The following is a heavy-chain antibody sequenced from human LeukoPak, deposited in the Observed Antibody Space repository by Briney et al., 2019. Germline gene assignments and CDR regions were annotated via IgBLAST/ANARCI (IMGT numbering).Heavy chain of an antibody. V-gene: IGHV1-69*05. CDR2: IIPIFGTA. Sequence: GASVKVSCKXSGGTFSSYAISWVRQAPGQGLEWMGRIIPIFGTANYAQKFQGRVTITTDESTSTAYMGLSSLRSEDTAVYYCARGVAGTEGWFDPWGQGTLVTVSS. J-gene: IGHJ5*02. D-gene: IGHD6-19*01. CDR1: GGTFSSYA. CDR3: ARGVAGTEGWFDP.